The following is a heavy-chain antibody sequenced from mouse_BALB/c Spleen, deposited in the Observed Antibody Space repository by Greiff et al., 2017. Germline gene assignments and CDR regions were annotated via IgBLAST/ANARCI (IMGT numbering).Heavy chain of an antibody. J-gene: IGHJ1*01. CDR3: ARNGYYWYFDV. Sequence: EVQGVESGGGLVQPGGSRKLSCAASGFTFSSFGMHWVRQAPEKGLEWVAYISSGSSTIYYADTVKGRFTISRDNPKNTLFLQMTSLRSEDTAMYYCARNGYYWYFDVWGAGTTVTVSS. CDR2: ISSGSSTI. CDR1: GFTFSSFG. D-gene: IGHD2-2*01. V-gene: IGHV5-17*02.